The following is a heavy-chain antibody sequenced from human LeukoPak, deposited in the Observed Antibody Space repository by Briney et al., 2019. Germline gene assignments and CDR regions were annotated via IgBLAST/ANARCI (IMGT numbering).Heavy chain of an antibody. J-gene: IGHJ6*03. D-gene: IGHD6-19*01. CDR1: GFIFSSYS. CDR3: AREAGSSALYPYYFYMDV. Sequence: GGSLRLSCAASGFIFSSYSINWVRQAPGKGLEWVSYISSSSLTTYYADSVKGRFTISRDNAENSLYLQMNGLRAEDTAVYYCAREAGSSALYPYYFYMDVWGKGTTVTASS. CDR2: ISSSSLTT. V-gene: IGHV3-48*01.